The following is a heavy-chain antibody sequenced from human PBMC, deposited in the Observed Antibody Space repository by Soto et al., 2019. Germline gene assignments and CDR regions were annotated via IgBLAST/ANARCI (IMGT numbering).Heavy chain of an antibody. CDR1: GFTFSSYS. V-gene: IGHV3-21*01. CDR3: ARDVSPSITTYYYYGMDV. D-gene: IGHD3-3*01. CDR2: ISSSSSYI. Sequence: LRLSCAASGFTFSSYSMNWVRQAPGKGLEWVSSISSSSSYIYYADSVKGRFTISRDNAKNSLYLQMNSLRAEDTAVYYCARDVSPSITTYYYYGMDVWGQGTTVTVSS. J-gene: IGHJ6*02.